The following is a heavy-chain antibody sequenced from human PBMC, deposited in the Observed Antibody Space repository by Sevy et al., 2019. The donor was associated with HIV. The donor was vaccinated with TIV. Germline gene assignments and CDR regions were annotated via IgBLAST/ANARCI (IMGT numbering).Heavy chain of an antibody. CDR2: MNPNRGNT. CDR1: GYTFTSYD. V-gene: IGHV1-8*01. J-gene: IGHJ4*02. Sequence: ASVKVSCKASGYTFTSYDINWVRQATGQGLGWMGWMNPNRGNTGYAQKFQGRVTMTRNTSVRTAYMGLSSLRSEETAVYYCARGRGGNFDYWGQGTLVTVSS. D-gene: IGHD1-26*01. CDR3: ARGRGGNFDY.